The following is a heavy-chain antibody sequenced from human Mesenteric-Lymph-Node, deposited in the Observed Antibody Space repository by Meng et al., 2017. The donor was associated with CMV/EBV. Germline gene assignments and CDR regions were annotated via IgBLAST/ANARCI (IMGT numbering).Heavy chain of an antibody. V-gene: IGHV3-23*01. CDR3: AKDHTTSTWYTIYFQH. Sequence: GFSFRDYAMAWVRRAPGKGLEWVSIISGSGGITLYADSVKGRLSISRDNSNNTLYLQMNSVTADDTAVYYCAKDHTTSTWYTIYFQHWGQGTLVTVSS. CDR1: GFSFRDYA. D-gene: IGHD6-13*01. J-gene: IGHJ1*01. CDR2: ISGSGGIT.